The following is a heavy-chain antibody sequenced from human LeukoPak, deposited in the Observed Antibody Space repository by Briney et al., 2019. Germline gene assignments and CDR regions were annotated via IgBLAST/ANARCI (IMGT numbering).Heavy chain of an antibody. CDR1: GGSVSSVTYY. CDR3: ARDRVRGNSNPFFDY. V-gene: IGHV4-61*01. D-gene: IGHD4-11*01. CDR2: IYYSGST. Sequence: SETLSLTCTVSGGSVSSVTYYWSWIRQPPRKGLEWIGYIYYSGSTNYNPSLKSRVTISVDTSKNQFSLKLSSVTAADTAVYYCARDRVRGNSNPFFDYWGQGTLVTVSS. J-gene: IGHJ4*02.